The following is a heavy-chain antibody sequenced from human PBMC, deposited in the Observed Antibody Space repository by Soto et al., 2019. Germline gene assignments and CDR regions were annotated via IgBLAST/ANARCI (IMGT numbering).Heavy chain of an antibody. CDR2: IYYSGST. CDR1: GGSISSGDHY. Sequence: SETLSLTCTVSGGSISSGDHYWSWIRQPPXKGLEWIGYIYYSGSTYYNPSLKSRVTISVDTSKNQFSLRLSSVTAADTAVYYCARADSSGYYPLYYYYGMDVWGQGTTVTVSS. J-gene: IGHJ6*02. D-gene: IGHD3-22*01. V-gene: IGHV4-30-4*08. CDR3: ARADSSGYYPLYYYYGMDV.